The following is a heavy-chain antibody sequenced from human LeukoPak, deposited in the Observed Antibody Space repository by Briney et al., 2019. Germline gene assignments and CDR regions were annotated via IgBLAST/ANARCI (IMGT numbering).Heavy chain of an antibody. CDR2: INPNSGGT. CDR1: GYTFTGYY. J-gene: IGHJ4*02. CDR3: ARGSSGYYLLDY. V-gene: IGHV1-2*02. D-gene: IGHD3-22*01. Sequence: ASVKVSYKASGYTFTGYYMHWVRQAPGQGLEWMGWINPNSGGTNYAQKFQGRVTMTRDTSTSTVYMELSSLRSEDTAVYYCARGSSGYYLLDYWGQGTLVTVSS.